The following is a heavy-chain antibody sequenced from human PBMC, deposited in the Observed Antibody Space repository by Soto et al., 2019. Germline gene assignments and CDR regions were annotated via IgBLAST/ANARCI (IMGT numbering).Heavy chain of an antibody. CDR1: GGTFSSYA. CDR2: IIPIFGTA. D-gene: IGHD6-13*01. CDR3: ARDAVVQVAGAAAGRDNWFDP. V-gene: IGHV1-69*13. Sequence: SVKVSCKASGGTFSSYAISWVRQAPGQGLEWMGGIIPIFGTANYAQKFQGRVTITADESTSTAYMELSSLRSEDTAVYYCARDAVVQVAGAAAGRDNWFDPWGQGTLVTVSS. J-gene: IGHJ5*02.